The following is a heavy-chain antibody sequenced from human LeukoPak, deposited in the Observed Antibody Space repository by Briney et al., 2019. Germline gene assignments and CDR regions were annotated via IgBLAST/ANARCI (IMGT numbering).Heavy chain of an antibody. CDR1: GYIFTSYG. V-gene: IGHV1-18*01. J-gene: IGHJ4*02. Sequence: GASVKVSCKASGYIFTSYGISWVRQAPGQGLEWMGWISAYNGNTNYAQKVQGRVTMTTDTSTSTAYMELRSLRSDDTAVYYCARGGGRSSSSGKLDYWGQGTLDTVSS. D-gene: IGHD6-6*01. CDR3: ARGGGRSSSSGKLDY. CDR2: ISAYNGNT.